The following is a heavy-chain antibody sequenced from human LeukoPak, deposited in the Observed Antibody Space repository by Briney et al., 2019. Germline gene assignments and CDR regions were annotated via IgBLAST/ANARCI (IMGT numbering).Heavy chain of an antibody. J-gene: IGHJ4*02. CDR2: INWNGGST. D-gene: IGHD6-13*01. V-gene: IGHV3-20*04. CDR1: GFTFDDYG. Sequence: GGSLRLSCAASGFTFDDYGMSWVRRAPGKGLEWVSGINWNGGSTGYAVSVKGRFTISRDNAKNSLYLQMNSLRAEDTAVYYCARRVEGAAAGSYYFDYWGQGTLVTVSS. CDR3: ARRVEGAAAGSYYFDY.